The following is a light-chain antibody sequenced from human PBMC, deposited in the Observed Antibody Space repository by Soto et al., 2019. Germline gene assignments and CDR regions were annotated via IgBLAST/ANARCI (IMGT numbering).Light chain of an antibody. Sequence: QSVLTQPASVSGSPGQSITISCTGTSSDIGGYNYVSWYQQHPGKAPKLMIYEVSTRPSGVSSRFSGSKSGNTASLTISGLQAEDEADYYCSSYSSSSTVFGTGTKLTVL. J-gene: IGLJ1*01. CDR3: SSYSSSSTV. CDR2: EVS. V-gene: IGLV2-14*01. CDR1: SSDIGGYNY.